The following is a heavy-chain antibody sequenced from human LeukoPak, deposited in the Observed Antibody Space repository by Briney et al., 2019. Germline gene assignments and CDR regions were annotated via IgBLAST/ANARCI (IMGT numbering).Heavy chain of an antibody. CDR1: GGSINSSSYY. CDR2: IYTSGST. Sequence: SETLSLTCTVSGGSINSSSYYWSWIRQPAGKGLEWIGRIYTSGSTNYNPSLKSRVTMSVDTSKNQFSLKLSSVTAADTAVYYCARHVTRQQLVRGYYYYMDVWGKGTTVTVSS. J-gene: IGHJ6*03. V-gene: IGHV4-61*02. CDR3: ARHVTRQQLVRGYYYYMDV. D-gene: IGHD6-6*01.